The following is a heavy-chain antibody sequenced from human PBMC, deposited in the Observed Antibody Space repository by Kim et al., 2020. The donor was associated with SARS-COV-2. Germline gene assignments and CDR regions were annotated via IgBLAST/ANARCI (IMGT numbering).Heavy chain of an antibody. CDR3: ARHVGSHWFCAFDI. V-gene: IGHV4-59*08. J-gene: IGHJ3*02. Sequence: SPSLKSRVTVSVDTSKNQFYLRLTSVTAADTALYYCARHVGSHWFCAFDIWGQGTTVTVSS. D-gene: IGHD2-15*01.